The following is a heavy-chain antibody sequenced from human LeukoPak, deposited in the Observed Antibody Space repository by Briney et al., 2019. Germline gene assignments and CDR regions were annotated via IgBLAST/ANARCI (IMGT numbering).Heavy chain of an antibody. Sequence: SETLSLTCTVSGGSISSYYWSWIRQPAGKGLEWIGRIYTSGSTNYNPSLKSRVTMSVDTSKNQFSLKLSSVAAADTAVYYCARVRLKYYYDSSGYYPSWFDPWGQGTLVTVSS. CDR1: GGSISSYY. CDR3: ARVRLKYYYDSSGYYPSWFDP. V-gene: IGHV4-4*07. CDR2: IYTSGST. J-gene: IGHJ5*02. D-gene: IGHD3-22*01.